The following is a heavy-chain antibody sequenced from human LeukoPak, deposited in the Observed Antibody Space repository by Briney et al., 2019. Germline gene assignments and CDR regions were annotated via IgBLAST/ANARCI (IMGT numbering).Heavy chain of an antibody. CDR2: ISYDGSNK. D-gene: IGHD3-10*01. CDR1: GFTFSSYG. CDR3: ARSYYYGSKIGCFDY. V-gene: IGHV3-30*03. Sequence: GGSLRLSCAASGFTFSSYGMHWVRQAPGKGLEWVAVISYDGSNKYYADSVKGRFTISRDNSKNSLYLQMNSLRAEDTAVYYCARSYYYGSKIGCFDYWGQGTLVTVSS. J-gene: IGHJ4*02.